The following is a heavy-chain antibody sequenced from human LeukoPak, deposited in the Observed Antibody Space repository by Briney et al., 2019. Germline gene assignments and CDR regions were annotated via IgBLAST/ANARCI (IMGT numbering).Heavy chain of an antibody. Sequence: NPSQTLSLTCTVSGGSISSGSYYWSWIRQPAGKGLEWIGRIYTSGNTNYNPSLQSRVTISVDTSKNQFSLKLSSVTAADTAVYYCATNSYGHYQYYYYMDVWGKGTTVTISS. V-gene: IGHV4-61*02. J-gene: IGHJ6*03. D-gene: IGHD5-18*01. CDR1: GGSISSGSYY. CDR2: IYTSGNT. CDR3: ATNSYGHYQYYYYMDV.